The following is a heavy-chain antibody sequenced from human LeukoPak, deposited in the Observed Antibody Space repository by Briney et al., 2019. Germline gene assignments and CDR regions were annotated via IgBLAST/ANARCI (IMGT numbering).Heavy chain of an antibody. J-gene: IGHJ4*02. CDR1: GYTFTGYY. V-gene: IGHV1-2*02. CDR3: ARLSTPNLYYFDY. D-gene: IGHD3-16*02. CDR2: INPNSGVT. Sequence: ASVRVSCKASGYTFTGYYMHWVRQAPGQGLEWMGWINPNSGVTYYAQKFQGRVSMTRDTSISTAYMEVSRLRSDDSALYYCARLSTPNLYYFDYWGQGTLVTVSS.